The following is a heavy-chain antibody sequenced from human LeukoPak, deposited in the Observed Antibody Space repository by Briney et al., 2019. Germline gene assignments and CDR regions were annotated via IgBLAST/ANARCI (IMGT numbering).Heavy chain of an antibody. J-gene: IGHJ4*02. Sequence: SETLSLTCTVSGGSISSYYWSWIRQPPGKGLEWIGYIYYSGSINYNPSLKSRVTISVDTSKNQFSLKLSSVTAADTAVYYCARDNGSVSYYAGGAFDYWGQGTLVTVSS. CDR1: GGSISSYY. D-gene: IGHD1-26*01. CDR2: IYYSGSI. V-gene: IGHV4-59*01. CDR3: ARDNGSVSYYAGGAFDY.